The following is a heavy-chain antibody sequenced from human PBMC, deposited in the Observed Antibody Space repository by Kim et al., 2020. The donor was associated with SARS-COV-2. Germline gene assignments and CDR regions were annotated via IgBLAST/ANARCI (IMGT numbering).Heavy chain of an antibody. J-gene: IGHJ6*02. V-gene: IGHV1-69*13. CDR3: ARDWIAAPPEVYYYYGMDV. CDR2: IIPIFGTA. D-gene: IGHD6-6*01. CDR1: GGTFSSYA. Sequence: SVKVSCKASGGTFSSYAISWVRQAPGQGLEWMGGIIPIFGTANYAQKFQGRVTITADESTSTAYMELSSLRSEDTAVYYCARDWIAAPPEVYYYYGMDVWGQGTTVTVSS.